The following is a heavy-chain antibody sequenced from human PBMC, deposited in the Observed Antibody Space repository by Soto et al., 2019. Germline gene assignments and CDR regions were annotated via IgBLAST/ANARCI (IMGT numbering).Heavy chain of an antibody. CDR3: AKAYGVWAFDF. V-gene: IGHV4-31*03. D-gene: IGHD2-8*01. Sequence: QVQLQESGPGLVKPSQTLSLTCTVSGGSISSGGYYWSWIRQHPGKGLEWIGYIYYSGSTYYNPSLKSRETIPVDTSKNLVARKLSTVTASDTAVYYCAKAYGVWAFDFWGQGTMVTGSS. J-gene: IGHJ3*01. CDR2: IYYSGST. CDR1: GGSISSGGYY.